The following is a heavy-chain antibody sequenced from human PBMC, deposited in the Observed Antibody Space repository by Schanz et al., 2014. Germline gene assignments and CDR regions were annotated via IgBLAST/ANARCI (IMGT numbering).Heavy chain of an antibody. V-gene: IGHV3-30*02. D-gene: IGHD2-8*02. CDR2: LRYDGINK. Sequence: QVQLVESGGGVVQPGGSLRLPCAASSYGMHWVRQAPGKGLEWVAFLRYDGINKYYADSVKGRFTISRDNAKNSVYLQLSSLRADDTGVYYCARIIVVDYARSMDAFDIWGQGTVVTVST. J-gene: IGHJ3*02. CDR1: SYG. CDR3: ARIIVVDYARSMDAFDI.